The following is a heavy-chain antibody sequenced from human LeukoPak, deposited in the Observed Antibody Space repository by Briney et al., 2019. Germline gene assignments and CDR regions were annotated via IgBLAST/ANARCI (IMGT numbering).Heavy chain of an antibody. D-gene: IGHD2-2*01. CDR3: ARFNIVVVPAARDYYYHMDV. CDR1: GYTFTGYY. J-gene: IGHJ6*03. CDR2: INPNTGGT. Sequence: GASVEVSCKASGYTFTGYYISWVRQAPGQGLEWLGWINPNTGGTKYSQKFQGRVTMTRDTSISTAYMDLSRLTSDDTAVYYCARFNIVVVPAARDYYYHMDVWGKGTTVTISS. V-gene: IGHV1-2*02.